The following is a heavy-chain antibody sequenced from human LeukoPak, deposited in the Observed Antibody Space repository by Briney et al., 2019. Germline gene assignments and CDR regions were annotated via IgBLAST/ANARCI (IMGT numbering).Heavy chain of an antibody. D-gene: IGHD5-18*01. J-gene: IGHJ4*02. CDR2: IYYSGST. CDR1: GGSISSSSYY. V-gene: IGHV4-39*07. CDR3: ARYYSYGRGDYFDY. Sequence: SETMSLTCTVSGGSISSSSYYWGWIRQPPGKGLEWIGSIYYSGSTYYNPSLKSRVTISVDTSKNQFSLKLSSVTAADTAVYYCARYYSYGRGDYFDYWGQGTLVTVSS.